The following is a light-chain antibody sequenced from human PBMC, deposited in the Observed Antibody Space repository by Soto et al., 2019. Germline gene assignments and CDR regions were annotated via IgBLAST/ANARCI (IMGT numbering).Light chain of an antibody. CDR3: QQYNSYWT. J-gene: IGKJ1*01. CDR2: KAS. Sequence: DIQMTQSPSTLSASVGDRVTITCRASQSISSWLAWYQQKPGKAPKLLIYKASSLESGVPSRFSGSGSGTEFPLTLSSLQPDDSATYCCQQYNSYWTFGQGTRVEIK. V-gene: IGKV1-5*03. CDR1: QSISSW.